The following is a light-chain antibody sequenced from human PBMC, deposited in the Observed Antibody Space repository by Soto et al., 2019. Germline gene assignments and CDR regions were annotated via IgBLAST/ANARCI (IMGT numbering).Light chain of an antibody. CDR1: QSVSSSY. Sequence: EMVMTQSPATLYVSPGERATLSCRASQSVSSSYLAWYQQKPGQAPRLLIYDASSRATGIPARFSGSGSGTEFTLTISSLQPDDFATYYCQHYNSYSEAFGQGTKVDIK. J-gene: IGKJ1*01. CDR3: QHYNSYSEA. V-gene: IGKV3D-15*01. CDR2: DAS.